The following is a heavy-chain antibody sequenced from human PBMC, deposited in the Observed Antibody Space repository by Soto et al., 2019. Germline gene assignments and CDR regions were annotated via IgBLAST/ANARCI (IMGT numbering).Heavy chain of an antibody. Sequence: GASVKVSCKASGYTFTSYGISCVRQAPGQGLEWMGWISAYNGNTNYAQKLQGRVTMTTDTSTSTAYMELRSLRSDDTAVYYCAGRYCRGGSCYATCFDPWGQGTLVPVSS. CDR2: ISAYNGNT. J-gene: IGHJ5*02. D-gene: IGHD2-15*01. CDR3: AGRYCRGGSCYATCFDP. CDR1: GYTFTSYG. V-gene: IGHV1-18*01.